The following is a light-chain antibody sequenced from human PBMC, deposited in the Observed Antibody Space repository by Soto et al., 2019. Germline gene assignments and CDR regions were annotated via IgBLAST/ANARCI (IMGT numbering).Light chain of an antibody. Sequence: QSVLTQPPSASGSPGQSVTISCTGTTSDVGGYNYVSWYQQHPGKAPKLLIYDVSNRPSGVSDRFSGSKSGNTASLTISGLQAEDEADYSCSSYTSSSTYVVFGGGTKLTVL. CDR2: DVS. CDR3: SSYTSSSTYVV. V-gene: IGLV2-14*01. J-gene: IGLJ2*01. CDR1: TSDVGGYNY.